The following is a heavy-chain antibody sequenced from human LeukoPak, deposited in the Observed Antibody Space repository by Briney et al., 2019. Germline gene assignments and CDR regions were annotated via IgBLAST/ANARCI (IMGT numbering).Heavy chain of an antibody. V-gene: IGHV4-38-2*02. CDR3: ARDVRYSGYDLGTDY. Sequence: PSETLSLTCAVSGYSISSGYYWGWIGQPPGKGLEWIGRIYHSGSTYYNPSLKSRVTISVDTSKNQFSLKLSSVTAADTAVYYCARDVRYSGYDLGTDYWGQGTLVTVSS. D-gene: IGHD5-12*01. J-gene: IGHJ4*02. CDR2: IYHSGST. CDR1: GYSISSGYY.